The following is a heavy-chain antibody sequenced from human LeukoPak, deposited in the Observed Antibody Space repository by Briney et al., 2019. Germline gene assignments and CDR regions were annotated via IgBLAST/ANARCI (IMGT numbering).Heavy chain of an antibody. D-gene: IGHD3-22*01. J-gene: IGHJ3*02. CDR2: IYYSGST. Sequence: SETLSLTCTVSGGSISSYYWSWIRQPPGKGLEWIGYIYYSGSTNYNPSLKSRVTISVDTSKNQFSLKLSSVTAADTAVYYCARPSYDSSGYYAFDIWGQGTMVTVSS. CDR3: ARPSYDSSGYYAFDI. V-gene: IGHV4-59*08. CDR1: GGSISSYY.